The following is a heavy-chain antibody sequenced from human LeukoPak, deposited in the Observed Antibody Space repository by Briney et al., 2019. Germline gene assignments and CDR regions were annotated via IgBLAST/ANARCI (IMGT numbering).Heavy chain of an antibody. CDR1: AGTLDNFA. CDR2: INPIFDTP. Sequence: SVMVSCKAAAGTLDNFAIIWVRQAPGQGREWMGGINPIFDTPNYAQKFQDRVKITMDESTTTVYMELSSLRFEDTAVYYCARDGRGYSFAEYFQYWGLGTLVTVSS. J-gene: IGHJ1*01. CDR3: ARDGRGYSFAEYFQY. V-gene: IGHV1-69*05. D-gene: IGHD5-18*01.